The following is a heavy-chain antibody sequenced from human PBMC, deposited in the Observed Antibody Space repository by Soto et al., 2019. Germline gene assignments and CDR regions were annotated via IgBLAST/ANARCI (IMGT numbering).Heavy chain of an antibody. J-gene: IGHJ6*03. D-gene: IGHD2-15*01. CDR1: GGSISSSSYY. CDR2: INHSGST. Sequence: PSETLSLTCTVSGGSISSSSYYWSWIRQPPGKGLEWIGEINHSGSTNYNPSLKSRVTISVDTSKNQFSLKLSSVTAADTAVYYCARGRGGHRLYYYYYMDVWGKGTTVTVSS. V-gene: IGHV4-39*07. CDR3: ARGRGGHRLYYYYYMDV.